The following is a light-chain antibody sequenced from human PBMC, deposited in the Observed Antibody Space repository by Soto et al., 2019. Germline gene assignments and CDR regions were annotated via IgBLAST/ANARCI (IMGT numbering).Light chain of an antibody. Sequence: EIVLTQSPHTLSLSPGERASLSCRTSQTISSSYFAWYQQKPGQSPRLLVYAASIRAPGIPDRFSGSGSGADFPLTISRLEPADFAVYYCQHNDGSLTFGGGTRVEIK. CDR3: QHNDGSLT. V-gene: IGKV3-20*01. CDR1: QTISSSY. J-gene: IGKJ4*01. CDR2: AAS.